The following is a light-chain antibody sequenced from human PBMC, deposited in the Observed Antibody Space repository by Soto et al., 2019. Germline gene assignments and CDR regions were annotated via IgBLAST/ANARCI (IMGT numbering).Light chain of an antibody. CDR2: AAS. CDR1: QGVSNY. J-gene: IGKJ2*01. CDR3: QQSYRTPHT. Sequence: DIQMTQSPSSLSASVGDRVTISCRASQGVSNYLIWYQQRQGRAPKLLIYAASNLVSGVPSRFSGSGSGTNFTLTISSLQPEDFVTYYCQQSYRTPHTFGQGTKLETK. V-gene: IGKV1-39*01.